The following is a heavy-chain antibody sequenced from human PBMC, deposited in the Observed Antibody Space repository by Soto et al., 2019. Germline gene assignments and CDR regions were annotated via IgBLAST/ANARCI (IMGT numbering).Heavy chain of an antibody. CDR3: ARGGALYGDYDNWFDP. J-gene: IGHJ5*02. CDR1: GFTFSSYS. Sequence: GGSLRLSCAASGFTFSSYSMNWVRQAPGKGLEWVSYISSSSSTIYYADSVKGRFTISRDNAKNSLYLQMNSLRAEDTAVYYCARGGALYGDYDNWFDPWGQGTLVTVSS. V-gene: IGHV3-48*01. CDR2: ISSSSSTI. D-gene: IGHD4-17*01.